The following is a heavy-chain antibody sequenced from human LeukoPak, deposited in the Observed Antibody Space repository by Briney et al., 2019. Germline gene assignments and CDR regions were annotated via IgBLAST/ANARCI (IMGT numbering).Heavy chain of an antibody. J-gene: IGHJ6*03. CDR2: ISSSSSTI. Sequence: GGSLRLSCAASGFTFSSYSMNWVRQAPGKGLEWVSYISSSSSTIYYADSVKGRFTISRDNAKNSLYLQMNSLRDGDTAVYYCARVSRPNYGDYYYYYYYMDVWGKGTTVTVSS. V-gene: IGHV3-48*02. CDR1: GFTFSSYS. D-gene: IGHD4-17*01. CDR3: ARVSRPNYGDYYYYYYYMDV.